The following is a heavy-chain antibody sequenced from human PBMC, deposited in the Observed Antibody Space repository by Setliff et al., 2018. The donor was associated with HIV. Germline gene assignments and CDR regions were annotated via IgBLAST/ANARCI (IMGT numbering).Heavy chain of an antibody. CDR3: ARIGWYDNYFDS. D-gene: IGHD3-3*01. CDR2: ISPIFQIA. Sequence: ASVKVSCKASGYTLTSYGLSWVRQAPGQGLEWMGGISPIFQIADYAQKFQGRLTVNRDRSTTTVHMELSSLTSDDTAVYFCARIGWYDNYFDSWGQGSLVTVSS. J-gene: IGHJ1*01. CDR1: GYTLTSYG. V-gene: IGHV1-18*01.